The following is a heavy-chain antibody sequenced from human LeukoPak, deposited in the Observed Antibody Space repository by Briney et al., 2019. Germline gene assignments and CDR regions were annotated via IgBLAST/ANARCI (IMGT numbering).Heavy chain of an antibody. Sequence: SETLSLTCTVSGGSISSYYWSWIRQPPGKGLEWIGYIYYSGSTNYNPSLKSRVTISVDTSKNQFSLKLSSVTAADTAVYYCARHERRITMRTVDIWGQGTMVTVSS. V-gene: IGHV4-59*08. CDR2: IYYSGST. CDR1: GGSISSYY. D-gene: IGHD3-22*01. CDR3: ARHERRITMRTVDI. J-gene: IGHJ3*02.